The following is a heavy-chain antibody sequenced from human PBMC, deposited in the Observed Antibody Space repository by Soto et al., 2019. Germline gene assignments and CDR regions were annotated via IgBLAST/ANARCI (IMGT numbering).Heavy chain of an antibody. CDR1: GGSFSGYY. J-gene: IGHJ5*02. Sequence: PSETLSLTCAVYGGSFSGYYWSWIRQPPGKGLEWIGEINHSGSTNYNPSLKSRVTISVDTSKNQFSLKLSSVTAADTAVYYCARGRSVLLWFGELSWFDPWGQGTLVTVSS. D-gene: IGHD3-10*01. V-gene: IGHV4-34*01. CDR2: INHSGST. CDR3: ARGRSVLLWFGELSWFDP.